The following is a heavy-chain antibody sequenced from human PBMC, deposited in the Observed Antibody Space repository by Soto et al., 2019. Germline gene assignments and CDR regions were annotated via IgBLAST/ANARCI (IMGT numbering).Heavy chain of an antibody. V-gene: IGHV4-30-4*01. CDR2: IYYSGST. J-gene: IGHJ4*02. CDR3: ARAWENQWLVLGY. CDR1: GGSISSGDYY. Sequence: QVQLQESGPGLVKPSQTLSLTCTVSGGSISSGDYYWSWIRQPPGKGLEWIGYIYYSGSTYYNPSLKCRVTISVDTSKNQFSLKLSSVTAADTAVYYCARAWENQWLVLGYWGQGTLVTVSS. D-gene: IGHD6-19*01.